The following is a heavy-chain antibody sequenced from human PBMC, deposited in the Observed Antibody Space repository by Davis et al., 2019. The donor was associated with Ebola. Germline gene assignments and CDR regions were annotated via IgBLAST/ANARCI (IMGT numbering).Heavy chain of an antibody. J-gene: IGHJ4*02. CDR3: ARGSAAGGY. Sequence: MPSETLSLTCAVYGGTFSDYYWSWIRQSPGKGLEWIGEVDHSGITTYNPSLKRRVTISVDTSKNQFSLKLSSVTAADTAVYYCARGSAAGGYWGQGTLVTVSS. CDR1: GGTFSDYY. D-gene: IGHD6-13*01. V-gene: IGHV4-34*01. CDR2: VDHSGIT.